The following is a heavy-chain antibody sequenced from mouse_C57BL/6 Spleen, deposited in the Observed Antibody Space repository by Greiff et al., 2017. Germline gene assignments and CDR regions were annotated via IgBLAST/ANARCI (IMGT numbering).Heavy chain of an antibody. CDR3: ARESTTSRGGAMDY. Sequence: EVQLQESGGGLVKPGGSLKLSCAASGFTFSDYGMHWVRQAPEKGLEWVAYISSGSSTIYYADTVKGRFTISRDNAKNTLFLQMTSLRSEDTAMYYCARESTTSRGGAMDYWGQGTSVTVSS. CDR2: ISSGSSTI. D-gene: IGHD1-1*01. V-gene: IGHV5-17*01. J-gene: IGHJ4*01. CDR1: GFTFSDYG.